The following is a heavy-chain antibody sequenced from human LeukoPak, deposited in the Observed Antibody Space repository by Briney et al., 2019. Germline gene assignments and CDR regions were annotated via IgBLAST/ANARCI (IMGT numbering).Heavy chain of an antibody. D-gene: IGHD3-22*01. J-gene: IGHJ4*02. CDR2: IYSGGST. CDR1: GFTVSSNY. Sequence: PGGSLRLSCAASGFTVSSNYMSWVRQAPGKGLEWVSVIYSGGSTYYADSVKGRFTISRDNSKNTLYLQMNSLRAEDTAVYYCARGPFNYDSSGYADYWGQGTLVTVSS. CDR3: ARGPFNYDSSGYADY. V-gene: IGHV3-53*01.